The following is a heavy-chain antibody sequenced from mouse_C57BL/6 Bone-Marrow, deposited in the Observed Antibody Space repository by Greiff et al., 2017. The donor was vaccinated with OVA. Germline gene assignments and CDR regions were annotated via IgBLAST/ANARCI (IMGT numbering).Heavy chain of an antibody. D-gene: IGHD1-1*01. CDR3: ARPLRYFAY. CDR2: ISSGGSYT. J-gene: IGHJ3*01. Sequence: DVMLVESGGDLVKPGGSLKLSCAASGFTFSSYGMSWVRQTPDKRLEWVATISSGGSYTYYPDSVKGRFTISRDNAKNTLYLQMSSLKSEDTAMYYCARPLRYFAYWGQGTLVTVSA. CDR1: GFTFSSYG. V-gene: IGHV5-6*02.